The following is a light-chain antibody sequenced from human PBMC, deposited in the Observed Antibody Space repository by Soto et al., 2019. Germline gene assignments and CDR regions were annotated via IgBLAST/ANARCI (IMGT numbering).Light chain of an antibody. CDR3: QQYGRSRVT. J-gene: IGKJ3*01. CDR2: GAS. V-gene: IGKV3-20*01. Sequence: EVVLTQAPGTLSLSPGERATLSCRASPSVSSSYLAWYQQKPGQAPRLLIYGASSRATGIPDGFSGSGSGTDFTLTISRLEPEDFAVYYCQQYGRSRVTFGPGTKVEIK. CDR1: PSVSSSY.